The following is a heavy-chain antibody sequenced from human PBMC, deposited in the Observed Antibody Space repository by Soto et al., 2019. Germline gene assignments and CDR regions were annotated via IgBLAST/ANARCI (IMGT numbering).Heavy chain of an antibody. J-gene: IGHJ5*02. V-gene: IGHV1-18*01. CDR2: ISAYNGNT. CDR1: GYTFTSYG. D-gene: IGHD3-22*01. CDR3: ARPIQYYFDTSAQSAWFDP. Sequence: ASVKVSCKASGYTFTSYGISWVRQAPGQGLEWMGWISAYNGNTNYAQKLQGRVTMATDTSTGTAYMELRSLRSEDTAVYYCARPIQYYFDTSAQSAWFDPWGQGTLVTVSS.